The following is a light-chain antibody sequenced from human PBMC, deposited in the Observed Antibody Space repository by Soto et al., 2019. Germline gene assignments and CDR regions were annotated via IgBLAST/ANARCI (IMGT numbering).Light chain of an antibody. V-gene: IGLV1-40*01. CDR3: QSYDSSLSGAV. Sequence: QYVLTQPPSVSGAPGQRVTISCTGSSSNIGAGYDVQWYQQLPGTAPKLLIYGDTNRPSGVPDRFSGSNSGTSASLAITGLQAEDESEYYCQSYDSSLSGAVFGGGTKLTVL. J-gene: IGLJ3*02. CDR1: SSNIGAGYD. CDR2: GDT.